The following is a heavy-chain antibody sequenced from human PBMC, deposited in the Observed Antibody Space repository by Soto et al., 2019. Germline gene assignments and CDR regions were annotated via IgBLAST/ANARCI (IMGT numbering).Heavy chain of an antibody. Sequence: EVQLVESGGGLVKPGGSLRLSCAASGFTFSSYSMNWVRQAPGKGLEWVSSISGSSSYIYYADSVKGRFTISRDNAKNSLYLQMNSLRAVDTAVYYCARDYFGDYAIDYWGQGTLVTVSS. J-gene: IGHJ4*02. CDR1: GFTFSSYS. V-gene: IGHV3-21*01. CDR2: ISGSSSYI. D-gene: IGHD4-17*01. CDR3: ARDYFGDYAIDY.